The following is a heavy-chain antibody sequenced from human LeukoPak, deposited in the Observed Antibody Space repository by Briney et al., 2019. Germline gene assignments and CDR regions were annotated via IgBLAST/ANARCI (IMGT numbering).Heavy chain of an antibody. CDR2: IHYSGST. CDR3: ARGVPNWGSVPSEYFDL. Sequence: SETLSLTCTVSGGSISSGGYYWSWIRQHPGKGLEWIAYIHYSGSTNYNPSLKSRVTISVDTSKNQFSLKLSSVTAADTAVYYCARGVPNWGSVPSEYFDLWGRGTLVTVSS. CDR1: GGSISSGGYY. V-gene: IGHV4-61*08. D-gene: IGHD7-27*01. J-gene: IGHJ2*01.